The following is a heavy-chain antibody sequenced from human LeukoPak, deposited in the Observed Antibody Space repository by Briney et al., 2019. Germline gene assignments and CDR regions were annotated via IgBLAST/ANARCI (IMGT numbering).Heavy chain of an antibody. Sequence: KPSQTLSLTCAISGDSVSSNSAAWNWIRQSPSRGLEWLGRTYYRSKWYNDYAVSVKSRITINPDTSKNQFSLQLSSVTPEDTAVYYCATVDPGRMVRGVIGRPLDYWGQGTLVTVSS. D-gene: IGHD3-10*01. CDR1: GDSVSSNSAA. CDR2: TYYRSKWYN. CDR3: ATVDPGRMVRGVIGRPLDY. V-gene: IGHV6-1*01. J-gene: IGHJ4*02.